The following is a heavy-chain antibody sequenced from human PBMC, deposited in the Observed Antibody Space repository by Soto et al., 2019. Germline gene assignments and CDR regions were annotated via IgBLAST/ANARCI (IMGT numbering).Heavy chain of an antibody. CDR1: GYTLTELS. Sequence: GASVKVSCKVSGYTLTELSMHWVRQAPGKGLEWMGGFDPEDGETIYAQKFQGRVTMTEDTSTDTAYMELSSLRSEDTAVYYCATAVAVPNYYGMDVWGQGTTVTVSS. CDR3: ATAVAVPNYYGMDV. D-gene: IGHD6-19*01. J-gene: IGHJ6*02. V-gene: IGHV1-24*01. CDR2: FDPEDGET.